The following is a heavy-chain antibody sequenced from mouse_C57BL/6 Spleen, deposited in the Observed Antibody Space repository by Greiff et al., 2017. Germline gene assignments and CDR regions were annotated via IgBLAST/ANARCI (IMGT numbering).Heavy chain of an antibody. CDR3: ARHKTAQATWFAY. CDR1: GFTFSSYG. V-gene: IGHV5-6*01. D-gene: IGHD3-2*02. Sequence: EVQLVESGGDLVKPGGSLKLSCAASGFTFSSYGMSWVRQTPDKRLEWVATISSGGSYTYYPDSVKGRFPISRDNAKNTPYLQMSSLKSEDTAMYYCARHKTAQATWFAYWGQGTLVTVSA. CDR2: ISSGGSYT. J-gene: IGHJ3*01.